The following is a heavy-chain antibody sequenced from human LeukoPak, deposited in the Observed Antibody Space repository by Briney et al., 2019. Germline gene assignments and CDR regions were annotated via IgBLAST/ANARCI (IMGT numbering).Heavy chain of an antibody. V-gene: IGHV3-30*18. D-gene: IGHD3-10*01. CDR1: GFTFNSYG. J-gene: IGHJ4*02. CDR3: AKDTIVLLWFGGLGY. Sequence: GGSLRLSCAASGFTFNSYGMHWVRQAPGKGLEWVAVISYDGSNKYYADSVKGRFTISRDNSKNTLYLQMNSLRAEDTAVYYCAKDTIVLLWFGGLGYWGQGTLVTVSS. CDR2: ISYDGSNK.